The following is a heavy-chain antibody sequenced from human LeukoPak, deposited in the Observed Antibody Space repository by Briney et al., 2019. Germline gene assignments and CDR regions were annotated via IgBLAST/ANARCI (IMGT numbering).Heavy chain of an antibody. V-gene: IGHV3-23*01. CDR3: ARFHDFWR. D-gene: IGHD3-3*01. CDR1: GFTFSSYA. CDR2: ISGRGDVT. Sequence: GSLRLSCAASGFTFSSYAMSWVRQTPGKGLEWVSSISGRGDVTYYADSLKGRFTISRDNSKNTLYLQMNGLRAEDTALYYCARFHDFWRWGQGTLVTVSS. J-gene: IGHJ4*02.